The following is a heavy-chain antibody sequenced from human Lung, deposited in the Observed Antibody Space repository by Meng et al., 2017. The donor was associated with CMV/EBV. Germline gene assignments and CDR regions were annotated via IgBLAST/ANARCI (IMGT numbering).Heavy chain of an antibody. J-gene: IGHJ4*02. CDR3: ARFVKDTSTWYSNYFDH. V-gene: IGHV3-11*04. CDR2: ISDSGDAK. Sequence: SXKISXAASGFTFSGYYMSWIRQAPGKGLEWVSYISDSGDAKFYGDSVKGRFTISRDNAKRSIFLQLNSLRADDTAVYYCARFVKDTSTWYSNYFDHWGQGXLVTVSS. D-gene: IGHD1-1*01. CDR1: GFTFSGYY.